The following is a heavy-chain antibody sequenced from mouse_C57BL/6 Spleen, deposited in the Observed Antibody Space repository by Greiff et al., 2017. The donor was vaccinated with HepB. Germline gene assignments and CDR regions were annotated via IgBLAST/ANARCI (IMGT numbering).Heavy chain of an antibody. CDR1: GFTFSSYA. J-gene: IGHJ3*01. CDR3: TRDDRGFAY. V-gene: IGHV5-9-1*02. CDR2: ISSGGDYI. Sequence: EVKVEESGEGLVKPGGSLKLSCAASGFTFSSYAMSWVRQTPEKRLEWVAYISSGGDYIYYADTVKGRFTISRDNARNTLYLQMSSLKSEDTAMYYCTRDDRGFAYWGQGTLVTVSA.